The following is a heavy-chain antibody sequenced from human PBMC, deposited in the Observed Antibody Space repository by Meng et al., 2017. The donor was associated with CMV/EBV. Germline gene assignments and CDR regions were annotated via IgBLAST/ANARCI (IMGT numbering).Heavy chain of an antibody. D-gene: IGHD2-2*01. V-gene: IGHV4-34*01. CDR1: GGSFSGYY. CDR2: INHSGST. CDR3: ARGPYCSSTSCYPSWFDP. J-gene: IGHJ5*02. Sequence: SETLSLTCAVYGGSFSGYYWSWIRQPPGKGLEWIGEINHSGSTNYNPSLKSRVTISVDTSKNQFSLKLISVTAADTAVYYCARGPYCSSTSCYPSWFDPWGQGTLVTVSS.